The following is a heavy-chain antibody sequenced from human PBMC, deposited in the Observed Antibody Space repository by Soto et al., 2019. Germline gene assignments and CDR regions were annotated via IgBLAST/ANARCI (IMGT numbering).Heavy chain of an antibody. D-gene: IGHD4-17*01. CDR3: ARESSGDPYYYYYYYMDV. V-gene: IGHV3-48*01. CDR2: ISSSSSTI. CDR1: GFTFSSYS. J-gene: IGHJ6*03. Sequence: GGSLRLSCAASGFTFSSYSMNWVRQAPGKGLEWVSYISSSSSTIYYADSVKGRFTISRDNAKNSLYLQMNSLRAEDTAVYYCARESSGDPYYYYYYYMDVWGKGTTVTVSS.